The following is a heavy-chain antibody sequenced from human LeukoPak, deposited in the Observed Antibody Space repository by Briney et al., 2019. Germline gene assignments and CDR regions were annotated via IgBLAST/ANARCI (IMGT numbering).Heavy chain of an antibody. CDR1: GGSISSYY. CDR3: ARESVGYCSSMSCYGWFDP. Sequence: SETLSLTCTVSGGSISSYYWSWIRQPAGKGLEWIGRIYPSGSTNYNPSLKSRVTMSVDTSKNQFSLKLSSVTAADTVVYYCARESVGYCSSMSCYGWFDPWGQGTLVTVSS. D-gene: IGHD2-2*01. V-gene: IGHV4-4*07. CDR2: IYPSGST. J-gene: IGHJ5*02.